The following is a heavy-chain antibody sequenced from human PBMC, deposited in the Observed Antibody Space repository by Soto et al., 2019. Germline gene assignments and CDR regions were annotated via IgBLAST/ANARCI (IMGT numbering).Heavy chain of an antibody. Sequence: PSETLSLTCTVSGGSVSSSSYYWGWIRQPPGKGLEWIGSIYYSGSTYYNPSLKSRVTISVDTSKNQFSLTLTSVTAADTAVYYCASLVEYNCNNADYWGQGTLVTVSS. V-gene: IGHV4-39*01. CDR1: GGSVSSSSYY. CDR2: IYYSGST. D-gene: IGHD1-20*01. J-gene: IGHJ4*02. CDR3: ASLVEYNCNNADY.